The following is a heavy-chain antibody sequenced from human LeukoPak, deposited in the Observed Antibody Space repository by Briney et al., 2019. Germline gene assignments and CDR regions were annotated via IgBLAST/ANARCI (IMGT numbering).Heavy chain of an antibody. J-gene: IGHJ4*02. CDR1: GFTFITYG. D-gene: IGHD1-26*01. Sequence: GGSLRLSCGASGFTFITYGMGWVRQAPGKGLEWVSAISGSGGSTYYADSVKGRFTISRDNSKNTLYLQMNSLRAEDTAVYYCAKASGSYHIDYWGQGTLVTVSS. CDR2: ISGSGGST. V-gene: IGHV3-23*01. CDR3: AKASGSYHIDY.